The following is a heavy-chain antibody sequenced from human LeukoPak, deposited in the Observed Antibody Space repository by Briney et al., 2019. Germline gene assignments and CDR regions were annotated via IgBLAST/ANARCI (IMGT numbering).Heavy chain of an antibody. J-gene: IGHJ4*02. D-gene: IGHD2-2*01. Sequence: ASVKVSCKASGYTFTSYPIHWVRQAAGQGLEWMGIINPSGGSTNFAQKFQGRVTMTRDTSTSTVYMELSSLRSEDTAVYYCARLGYCSSTSCQWGQGTLVTVSS. CDR3: ARLGYCSSTSCQ. CDR2: INPSGGST. CDR1: GYTFTSYP. V-gene: IGHV1-46*01.